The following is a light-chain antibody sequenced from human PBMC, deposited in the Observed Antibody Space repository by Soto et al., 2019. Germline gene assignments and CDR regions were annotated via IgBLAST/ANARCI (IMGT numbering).Light chain of an antibody. CDR2: AAS. CDR1: QSISSY. CDR3: QQSHSAPWT. Sequence: DIQMTQSPSSLSASVGDRVTITFRASQSISSYLNWYQQKPGKAPKLLIYAASSLQSGVPSRFSGSGSGTDFTLTISSLQPEDFATYYCQQSHSAPWTFGQGTKVDIK. V-gene: IGKV1-39*01. J-gene: IGKJ1*01.